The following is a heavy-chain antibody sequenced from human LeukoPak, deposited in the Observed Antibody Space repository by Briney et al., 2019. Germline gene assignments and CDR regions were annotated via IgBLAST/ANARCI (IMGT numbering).Heavy chain of an antibody. Sequence: GGSLRLSCAASGFTFSSHLMHWVRQAQGTGLVWVSSVKSDGTATNYADSVKGRFTISRDNAKNTLYLQMNSLRVEDTAVYYCVRKFATGDWGQGTLVAVSS. D-gene: IGHD1-14*01. CDR3: VRKFATGD. V-gene: IGHV3-74*01. CDR1: GFTFSSHL. CDR2: VKSDGTAT. J-gene: IGHJ4*02.